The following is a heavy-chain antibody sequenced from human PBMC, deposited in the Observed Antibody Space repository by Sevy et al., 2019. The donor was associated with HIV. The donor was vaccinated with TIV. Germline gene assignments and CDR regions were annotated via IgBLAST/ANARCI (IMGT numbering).Heavy chain of an antibody. CDR3: AIGLGYCSGGSCQH. V-gene: IGHV3-23*01. CDR2: IGDSGGNT. Sequence: GGSLRLSCAASGFTFSRYSMSWVRQSPGKGLEWVSVIGDSGGNTIYADSVKGRFTVSRDNSRNTLYLQMNSLGAEETAIYYCAIGLGYCSGGSCQHWGEGTLVTVSS. D-gene: IGHD2-15*01. J-gene: IGHJ4*02. CDR1: GFTFSRYS.